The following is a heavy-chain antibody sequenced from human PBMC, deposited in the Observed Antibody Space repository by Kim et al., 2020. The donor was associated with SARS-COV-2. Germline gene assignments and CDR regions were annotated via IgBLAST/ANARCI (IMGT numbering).Heavy chain of an antibody. CDR3: ARGEVGGTLRNDY. D-gene: IGHD1-26*01. Sequence: YSPAFQGHVTISADKSISTAYLQWSSLKASDTAMYYCARGEVGGTLRNDYWGQGTLVTVSS. V-gene: IGHV5-10-1*01. J-gene: IGHJ4*02.